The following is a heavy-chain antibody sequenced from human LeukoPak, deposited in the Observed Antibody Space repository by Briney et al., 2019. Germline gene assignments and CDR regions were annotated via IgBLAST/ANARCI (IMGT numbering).Heavy chain of an antibody. CDR1: GFIFGSYN. J-gene: IGHJ4*02. CDR2: INHSGST. V-gene: IGHV4-34*01. D-gene: IGHD6-13*01. Sequence: GSLRLSCAASGFIFGSYNMNWIRQPPGKGLEWIGEINHSGSTNYNPSLKSRVTISVDTSKNQFSLKLSSVTAADTAVYYCARGRIAAAGIFLGPRSSYYFDYWGQGTLVTVSS. CDR3: ARGRIAAAGIFLGPRSSYYFDY.